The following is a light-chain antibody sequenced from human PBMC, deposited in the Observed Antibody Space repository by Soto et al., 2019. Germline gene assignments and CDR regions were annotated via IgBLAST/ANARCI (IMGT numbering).Light chain of an antibody. V-gene: IGKV3D-20*02. CDR1: QSVSSNY. Sequence: ETVLTQSPGTLSLSPGERATLSCRASQSVSSNYLAWYQQKPGQAPRLLIYGASSRATGIPDRCSGSGSGTYFTLTISSLQFEDFEVYYSQQYKNWHQTLGQGTKADTK. CDR2: GAS. CDR3: QQYKNWHQT. J-gene: IGKJ1*01.